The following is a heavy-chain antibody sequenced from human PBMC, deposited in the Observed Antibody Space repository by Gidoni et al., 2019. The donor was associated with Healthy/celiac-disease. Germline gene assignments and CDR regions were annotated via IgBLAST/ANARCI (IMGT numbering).Heavy chain of an antibody. D-gene: IGHD3-3*01. CDR1: GFTFSSYG. V-gene: IGHV3-33*01. CDR2: IWYDGSNK. Sequence: QLQRVEAGCGVVQRGRSLRLSFSASGFTFSSYGMHWVRQAPGKGVEWVAVIWYDGSNKYYADSVKGRFTISRDNSKNTLYLQMNSLSAEDTAVYYCARDHRRSDFWSGYFDYWGQGTLVTVSS. J-gene: IGHJ4*02. CDR3: ARDHRRSDFWSGYFDY.